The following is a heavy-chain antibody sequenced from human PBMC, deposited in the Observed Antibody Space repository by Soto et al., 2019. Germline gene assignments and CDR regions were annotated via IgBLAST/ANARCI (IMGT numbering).Heavy chain of an antibody. D-gene: IGHD2-15*01. J-gene: IGHJ6*02. CDR3: AKDLSSPTYGLED. V-gene: IGHV3-30*18. Sequence: GGSLRLSCAASGFIFSAYGMHWVRQAPGKGLEWVAFISDDGSNQQYVDSVKGRFTISRDNPKEMLYLQMNSLTAEDTAVFYCAKDLSSPTYGLEDWGQGTTVTVSS. CDR1: GFIFSAYG. CDR2: ISDDGSNQ.